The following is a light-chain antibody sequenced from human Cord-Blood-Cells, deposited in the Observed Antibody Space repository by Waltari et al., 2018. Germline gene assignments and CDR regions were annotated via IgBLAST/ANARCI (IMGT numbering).Light chain of an antibody. CDR1: QGISSY. Sequence: ALRMTQSPFSLSASVGDRVTITCWASQGISSYLAWYQQKPAKAPKLFISYASSLQSGVPSRFSGSGSGTDYTLTISSLQPEDFATYYCQQYYSTPFGQGTKLEIK. J-gene: IGKJ2*01. V-gene: IGKV1D-43*01. CDR2: YAS. CDR3: QQYYSTP.